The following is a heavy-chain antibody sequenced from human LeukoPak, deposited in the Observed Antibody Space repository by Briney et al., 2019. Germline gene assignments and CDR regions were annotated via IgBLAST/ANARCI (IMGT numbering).Heavy chain of an antibody. CDR3: AKAPSYGSGSYHVDY. Sequence: PGGSLRLPCAASGFTVSSNYMSWVRQAPGKGLEWVSVIYSGGSTYYADSVKGRLTISSDNSKNTLYLQMNSLRAEDTAVYYCAKAPSYGSGSYHVDYWGQGTLVTVSS. CDR1: GFTVSSNY. D-gene: IGHD3-10*01. J-gene: IGHJ4*02. V-gene: IGHV3-66*01. CDR2: IYSGGST.